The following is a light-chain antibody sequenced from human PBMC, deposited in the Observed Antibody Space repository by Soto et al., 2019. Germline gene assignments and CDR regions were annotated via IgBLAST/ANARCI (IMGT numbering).Light chain of an antibody. V-gene: IGLV2-14*03. CDR1: SSDGSGLPY. Sequence: QSALTQPASVSGSPGQSITISCTGTSSDGSGLPYVSWYQQHPGKAPQLLINDVNYRPSGVSDRFSGSKSGNTASLTISGLQAEDEADYYCASFTTWTTLFGGGTKLTVL. CDR2: DVN. J-gene: IGLJ3*02. CDR3: ASFTTWTTL.